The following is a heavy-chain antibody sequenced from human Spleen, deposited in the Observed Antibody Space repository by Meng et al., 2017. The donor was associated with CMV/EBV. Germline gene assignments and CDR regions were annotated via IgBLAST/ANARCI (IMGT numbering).Heavy chain of an antibody. CDR1: GASISSYY. J-gene: IGHJ3*02. D-gene: IGHD4-11*01. V-gene: IGHV4-59*12. CDR3: ARDKEGLQDAFDI. CDR2: MYYSGST. Sequence: SETLSLTCTVSGASISSYYWSWIRQPPGKGLEWIGYMYYSGSTNYNPSLKSRVTISVDTSKNQFSLKLSSVTAADTAVYYCARDKEGLQDAFDIWGQGTMVTVSS.